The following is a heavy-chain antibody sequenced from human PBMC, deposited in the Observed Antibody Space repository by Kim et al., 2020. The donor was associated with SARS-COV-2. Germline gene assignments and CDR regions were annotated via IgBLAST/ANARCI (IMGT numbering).Heavy chain of an antibody. Sequence: GGSLRLSCAASGFTVNSNYMTWVRQAPGKGLEWVSVIYSGGSTYYADSVKGRFTISRDNSKNTLFLQMNSLRAEDTAVYFCARDPYDSSAYPHWGQGTLVTVSS. CDR1: GFTVNSNY. D-gene: IGHD3-22*01. CDR3: ARDPYDSSAYPH. J-gene: IGHJ4*02. V-gene: IGHV3-53*01. CDR2: IYSGGST.